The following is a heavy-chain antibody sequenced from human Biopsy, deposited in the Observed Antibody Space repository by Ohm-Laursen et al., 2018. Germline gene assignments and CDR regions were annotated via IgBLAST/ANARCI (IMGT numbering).Heavy chain of an antibody. CDR3: VRSNYHYYGFDV. Sequence: SQTLSLTCTVSGGSISRDYWAWIRQPPGKGLQWIGYTYYSGSTNYNPSLNSRVTIAEDTSKNQFSLRLTSVTAADTAVYYCVRSNYHYYGFDVWGQGTTVTVSS. V-gene: IGHV4-59*01. CDR1: GGSISRDY. CDR2: TYYSGST. J-gene: IGHJ6*02.